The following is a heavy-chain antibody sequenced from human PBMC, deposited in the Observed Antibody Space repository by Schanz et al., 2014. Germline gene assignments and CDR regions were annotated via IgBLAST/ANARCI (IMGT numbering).Heavy chain of an antibody. CDR1: GLTFRQYA. J-gene: IGHJ6*02. Sequence: EVQLVESGGGLVQPGGSLRLSCAGSGLTFRQYAIHWVRHAPGKGLEWVAGFSLDTDRIDYADSVKGRFTVSWDNSKTSLYLQMNSLRPEDTALYYCTKDILPGGADVWGQGTTVTVSS. V-gene: IGHV3-9*01. D-gene: IGHD3-3*02. CDR3: TKDILPGGADV. CDR2: FSLDTDRI.